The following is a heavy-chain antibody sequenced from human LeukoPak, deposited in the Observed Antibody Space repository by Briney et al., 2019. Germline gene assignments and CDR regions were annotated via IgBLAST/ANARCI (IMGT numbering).Heavy chain of an antibody. CDR1: GFTFSTYV. J-gene: IGHJ4*02. Sequence: GGSLRLSCAASGFTFSTYVMNWFRQAPGKGLEWVSTISVGAEYIFYADSVKGRFTISRDDSNNALYLQMHSLRAEDTAVYYCARARNNYDSSGFSALDYWGQGTLVTVSS. V-gene: IGHV3-23*01. CDR2: ISVGAEYI. D-gene: IGHD3-22*01. CDR3: ARARNNYDSSGFSALDY.